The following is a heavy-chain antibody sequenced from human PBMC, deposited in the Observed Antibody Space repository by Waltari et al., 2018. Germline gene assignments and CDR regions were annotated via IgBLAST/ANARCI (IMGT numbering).Heavy chain of an antibody. J-gene: IGHJ4*02. D-gene: IGHD7-27*01. V-gene: IGHV3-23*01. CDR2: ISDGGGII. Sequence: EVQLLEYGGGLVQPGGSLRLSCAASGFTFRTYVMNWVRQAPGKGLEWVSSISDGGGIINYADSVKGRFTISRDNSKNTVYLQMKSLRAEDTAVYYCARGSGVDYWGQGTLVTISS. CDR3: ARGSGVDY. CDR1: GFTFRTYV.